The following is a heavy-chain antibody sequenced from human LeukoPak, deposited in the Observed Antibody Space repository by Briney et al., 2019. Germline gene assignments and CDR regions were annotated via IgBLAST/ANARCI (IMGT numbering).Heavy chain of an antibody. D-gene: IGHD3-10*01. CDR3: ARHAMVRGVIIKFDP. CDR1: GYSISSGYY. CDR2: IYHSGSP. V-gene: IGHV4-38-2*01. J-gene: IGHJ5*02. Sequence: KPLETLSLTCSVSGYSISSGYYWGWIRQPPGRGVEWIGSIYHSGSPYYNPSLKSRVTIAVDTSKNQVCMKVSSLTAADTAVYYCARHAMVRGVIIKFDPWGQGTLVTVSS.